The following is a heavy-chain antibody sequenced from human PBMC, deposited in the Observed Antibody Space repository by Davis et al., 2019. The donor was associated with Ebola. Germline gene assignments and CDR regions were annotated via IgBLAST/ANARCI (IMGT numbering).Heavy chain of an antibody. CDR3: TNLDWGGGLDY. CDR2: ISYDGSTE. J-gene: IGHJ4*02. CDR1: GFTFSSYA. V-gene: IGHV3-30-3*01. Sequence: GESLKISCAASGFTFSSYAIHWVRQAPGKGLDWVAVISYDGSTEYYADSVRGRFTISRDNSRDTVYLQMNSLRTEDTAVYYCTNLDWGGGLDYWGQGTLVTVSS. D-gene: IGHD3-9*01.